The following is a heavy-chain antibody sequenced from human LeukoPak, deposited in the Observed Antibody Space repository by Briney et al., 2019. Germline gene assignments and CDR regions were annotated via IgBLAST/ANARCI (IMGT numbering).Heavy chain of an antibody. CDR2: SGTGGRT. J-gene: IGHJ1*01. D-gene: IGHD1-1*01. Sequence: GGSLRLSCAGSGFIFSDYVMSWVRQAPGKGLEWVSASGTGGRTYYADSVKGRFTTSRDNSKKTVFLQMDGLRAEDTAVYYCAGGGGPAGGTTWGQGTLV. V-gene: IGHV3-23*01. CDR1: GFIFSDYV. CDR3: AGGGGPAGGTT.